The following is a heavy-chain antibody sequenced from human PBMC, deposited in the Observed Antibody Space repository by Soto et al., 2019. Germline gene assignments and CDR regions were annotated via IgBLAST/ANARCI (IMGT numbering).Heavy chain of an antibody. D-gene: IGHD1-26*01. CDR1: GFSFSSFA. CDR2: LGDSGAST. Sequence: EVLLLESGGGLVQPGGSLRLSCEASGFSFSSFAMNWVRQAPGKGLEWVSALGDSGASTYYADSVKGRFNISRDNSRNTLYLQLNSRRADDTAVYYCARGVGLDVWGNGTTVTVSS. J-gene: IGHJ6*04. CDR3: ARGVGLDV. V-gene: IGHV3-23*01.